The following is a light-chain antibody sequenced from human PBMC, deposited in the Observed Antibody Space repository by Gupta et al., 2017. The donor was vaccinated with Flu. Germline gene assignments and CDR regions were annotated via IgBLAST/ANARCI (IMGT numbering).Light chain of an antibody. Sequence: TSCTGTSSGGGGNNYDYWHQQHPGKAPKLMIYDGSNRNAEVANRFSGSKCGSTAPLTISGLQAADDADYYCNSNTSSSILIVFGGGTKLTVL. J-gene: IGLJ2*01. CDR3: NSNTSSSILIV. V-gene: IGLV2-14*03. CDR1: SSGGGGNNY. CDR2: DGS.